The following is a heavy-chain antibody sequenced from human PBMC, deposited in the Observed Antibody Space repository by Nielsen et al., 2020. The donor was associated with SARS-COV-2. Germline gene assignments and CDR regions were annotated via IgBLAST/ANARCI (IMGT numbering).Heavy chain of an antibody. D-gene: IGHD3-10*01. CDR3: ARAHRPYYGSGSYYNY. CDR2: IWYDGSNK. CDR1: GFTFSSYG. J-gene: IGHJ4*02. Sequence: GGSLRLSCAASGFTFSSYGMHWVRQAPGKGLEWVAVIWYDGSNKYYADSVKGRFTISRDNSKNTLYLQMNSLRAEDTAVYYCARAHRPYYGSGSYYNYWGQGTLVTVSS. V-gene: IGHV3-33*01.